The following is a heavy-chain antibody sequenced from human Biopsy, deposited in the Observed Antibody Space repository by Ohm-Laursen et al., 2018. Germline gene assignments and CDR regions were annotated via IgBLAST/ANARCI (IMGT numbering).Heavy chain of an antibody. CDR3: ARGMRSSGWPYFDS. Sequence: GTLSLTCIVSGDSVSSGSFYWTWIRQPPGQGLDYIGYIYDRGSTANYNPSLESRVTMSVDMPKNQFSLNLSSVTAADTAIYYCARGMRSSGWPYFDSWGQGALVTVSS. J-gene: IGHJ4*02. D-gene: IGHD6-19*01. CDR2: IYDRGSTA. V-gene: IGHV4-61*01. CDR1: GDSVSSGSFY.